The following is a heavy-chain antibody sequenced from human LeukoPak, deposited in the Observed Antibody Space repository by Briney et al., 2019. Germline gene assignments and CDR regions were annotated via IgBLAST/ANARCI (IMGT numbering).Heavy chain of an antibody. Sequence: PGGSLRLSCAASGFTFSSYVMHWVRQAPGRGLEWVAFIRYDGSNKYYADSVKGRFTISRDNSQNTLYLQMNSLRAEDTAVYYCAKERDTAMVTIDYWGQGTLVTVSS. D-gene: IGHD5-18*01. CDR3: AKERDTAMVTIDY. J-gene: IGHJ4*02. V-gene: IGHV3-30*02. CDR1: GFTFSSYV. CDR2: IRYDGSNK.